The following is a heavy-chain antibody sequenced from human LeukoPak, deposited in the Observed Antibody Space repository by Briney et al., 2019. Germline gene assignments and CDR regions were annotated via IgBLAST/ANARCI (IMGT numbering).Heavy chain of an antibody. CDR1: GGSISSYY. CDR3: ARTPHQSGYYIIGYFDL. CDR2: IYTSGST. Sequence: PSETLSLTCTVSGGSISSYYWSWIRQPAGKGLEWIGRIYTSGSTNYNPSLKSRVTMSVDTSKNQFSLKLSSVTAADTAVYYCARTPHQSGYYIIGYFDLWGRGTLVTVSS. V-gene: IGHV4-4*07. J-gene: IGHJ2*01. D-gene: IGHD3-3*01.